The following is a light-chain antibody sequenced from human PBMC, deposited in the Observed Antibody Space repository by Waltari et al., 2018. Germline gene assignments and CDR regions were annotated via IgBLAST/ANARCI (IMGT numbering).Light chain of an antibody. J-gene: IGLJ2*01. CDR3: HSRDSSETHPVI. V-gene: IGLV3-19*01. Sequence: SSELTQDPAVSVALGQTVRITCPGDSLRNYYATWYQQKPGQAPILVIYGKNNRPSGIPDRFSGSSSGNTASLTITGAQAEDEADYYCHSRDSSETHPVIFGGGTKLTVL. CDR1: SLRNYY. CDR2: GKN.